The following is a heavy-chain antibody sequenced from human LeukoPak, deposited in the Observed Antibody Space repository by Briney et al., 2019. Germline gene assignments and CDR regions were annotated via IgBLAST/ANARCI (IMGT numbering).Heavy chain of an antibody. CDR2: IYYSGTT. CDR1: GGSISSYY. Sequence: PSETLSLTCTVSGGSISSYYWSWIRQPPGKGLAWIGYIYYSGTTNYNPSLKSRVTISVDTSKNQFSLKLSSVTAADTAVYYCARGVYIGAVQYGYWGQGTLVTVSS. CDR3: ARGVYIGAVQYGY. J-gene: IGHJ4*02. D-gene: IGHD6-13*01. V-gene: IGHV4-59*01.